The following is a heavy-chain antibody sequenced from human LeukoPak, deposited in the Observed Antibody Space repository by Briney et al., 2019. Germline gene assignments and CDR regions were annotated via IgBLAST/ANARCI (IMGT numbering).Heavy chain of an antibody. Sequence: GGSLRLSRAASGFTFSSHWMHWVRQAPGEGLVWVSRVNGPGDWTHYADSVRGRFIISRDNAENTISLQMNNLRAEDTAVYFCAREVFEGQRQSDAFDVWGQGTMVTVSS. CDR3: AREVFEGQRQSDAFDV. D-gene: IGHD6-25*01. CDR2: VNGPGDWT. V-gene: IGHV3-74*01. CDR1: GFTFSSHW. J-gene: IGHJ3*01.